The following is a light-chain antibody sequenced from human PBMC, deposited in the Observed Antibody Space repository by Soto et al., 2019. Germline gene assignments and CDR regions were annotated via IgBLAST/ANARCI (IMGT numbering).Light chain of an antibody. CDR1: QGVDSYY. J-gene: IGKJ4*01. CDR2: GAS. V-gene: IGKV3-20*01. CDR3: QQYGDSPPGLT. Sequence: IVLTQSPGTLSLSPGERATLSCRASQGVDSYYLAWYQQKPGQPPRLLLYGASYRATGIPDRFSGSGSGTDFTLTISRLEPEDFAVYYCQQYGDSPPGLTFGGGTRVEVK.